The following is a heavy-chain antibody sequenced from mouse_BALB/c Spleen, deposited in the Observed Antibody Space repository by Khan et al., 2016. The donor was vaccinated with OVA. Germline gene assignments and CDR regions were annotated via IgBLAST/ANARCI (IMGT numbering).Heavy chain of an antibody. V-gene: IGHV2-6-7*01. D-gene: IGHD2-10*01. CDR2: IWGDGST. CDR3: ARAYYGNYREAMDY. J-gene: IGHJ4*01. CDR1: GFSLTGYG. Sequence: VQLVESGPGLVAPSQSLSITCTVSGFSLTGYGVYWVRQPPGKGLEWLGMIWGDGSTDFNSALKSRLNLSKDNSKSQVFLKMNSLQTDDTARYYCARAYYGNYREAMDYWGQGTSVTVSS.